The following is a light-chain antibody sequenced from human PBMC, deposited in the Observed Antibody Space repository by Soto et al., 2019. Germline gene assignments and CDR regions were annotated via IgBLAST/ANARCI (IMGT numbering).Light chain of an antibody. CDR1: QSISSW. J-gene: IGKJ3*01. CDR3: QQYNSYSRT. CDR2: KAS. Sequence: DIPMTQSPSTLSASLGDRVTITCRASQSISSWLAWYQQKPGKAPKLLIYKASSLESGVPSRFSGSGSGTEFTLTISSLQPDDFATYYCQQYNSYSRTFGPGTKVDIK. V-gene: IGKV1-5*03.